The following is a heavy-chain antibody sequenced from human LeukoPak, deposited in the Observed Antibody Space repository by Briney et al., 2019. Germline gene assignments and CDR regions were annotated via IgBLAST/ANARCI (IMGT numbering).Heavy chain of an antibody. CDR3: ARDHFGNPNPFDY. Sequence: ASVKVSCKASGYTFTGNHMHWVRQAPGQGLEWMGWINPNSGGTNYAQKFQGRVTMTGDTSISTAYMELSSLRSDDTAVYYCARDHFGNPNPFDYWGQGTLVTVSS. V-gene: IGHV1-2*02. J-gene: IGHJ4*02. CDR2: INPNSGGT. D-gene: IGHD3-10*01. CDR1: GYTFTGNH.